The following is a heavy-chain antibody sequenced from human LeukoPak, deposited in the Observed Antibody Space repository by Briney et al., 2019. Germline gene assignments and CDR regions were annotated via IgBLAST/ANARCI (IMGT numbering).Heavy chain of an antibody. Sequence: GGSRRLSCAASGFSFSSYWMHWVRQPPGKGLVWVSRISSDGSIINYADSVKGRFTISRDNAKNTLYLQMNSLRVEDTAVYYCARPAVAGLRAGGYDYWGQGTLVTVSS. V-gene: IGHV3-74*01. J-gene: IGHJ4*02. CDR1: GFSFSSYW. CDR3: ARPAVAGLRAGGYDY. D-gene: IGHD6-19*01. CDR2: ISSDGSII.